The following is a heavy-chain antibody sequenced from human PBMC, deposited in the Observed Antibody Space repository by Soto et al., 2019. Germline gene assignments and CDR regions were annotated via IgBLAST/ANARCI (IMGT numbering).Heavy chain of an antibody. CDR2: INAGNGNT. J-gene: IGHJ4*01. D-gene: IGHD2-21*02. CDR1: GYTFTSYA. Sequence: ASVKVSCKGSGYTFTSYAMHWVRQAPGQRLEWMGWINAGNGNTKYSQKFQGRVTITRDTSASTAYMELSSLRSEGTAVYYCARSIVVVTALDYWGHGTLVT. CDR3: ARSIVVVTALDY. V-gene: IGHV1-3*01.